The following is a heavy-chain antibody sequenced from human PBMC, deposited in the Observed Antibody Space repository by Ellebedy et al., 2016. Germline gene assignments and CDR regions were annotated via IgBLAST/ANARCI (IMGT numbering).Heavy chain of an antibody. Sequence: GGSLRLSCAASGFTFSSYAMHWVRQAPGKGLEWVAVISYDGSNKYYADSVKGRFTISRDNSKNTLYLQMNSLRAEDTAVYYCAKDYYDSSGYVDYWGQGTLVTVSS. CDR2: ISYDGSNK. J-gene: IGHJ4*02. CDR3: AKDYYDSSGYVDY. V-gene: IGHV3-30-3*01. D-gene: IGHD3-22*01. CDR1: GFTFSSYA.